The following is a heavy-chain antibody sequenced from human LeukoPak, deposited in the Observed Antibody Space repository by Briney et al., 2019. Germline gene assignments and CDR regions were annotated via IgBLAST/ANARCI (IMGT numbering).Heavy chain of an antibody. J-gene: IGHJ3*02. V-gene: IGHV3-66*04. Sequence: GGSLRLSCAASGFTVSSNYMSWVRQAPGKGLEWVSVIYSGGSTYYADSVKGRFTISRDNSKNTLYLQMNSLRAEDTAVYYCARPYYYDSSGYWDDAFDIWGQGTMVTVSS. D-gene: IGHD3-22*01. CDR2: IYSGGST. CDR3: ARPYYYDSSGYWDDAFDI. CDR1: GFTVSSNY.